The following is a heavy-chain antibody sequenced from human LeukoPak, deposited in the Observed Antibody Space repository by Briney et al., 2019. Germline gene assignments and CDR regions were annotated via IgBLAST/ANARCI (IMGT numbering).Heavy chain of an antibody. CDR3: ARAGYYYDSSGYSFHYYYYYMDV. Sequence: SETLSLTCTVSGGSISSYYWSWIRQPPGKGLEWIGYIYYSGSTNYNPSLKSRVTISVDTSKNQFSLKLSSVTAADTAVYYCARAGYYYDSSGYSFHYYYYYMDVWGKGTTVTISS. J-gene: IGHJ6*03. CDR2: IYYSGST. CDR1: GGSISSYY. V-gene: IGHV4-59*01. D-gene: IGHD3-22*01.